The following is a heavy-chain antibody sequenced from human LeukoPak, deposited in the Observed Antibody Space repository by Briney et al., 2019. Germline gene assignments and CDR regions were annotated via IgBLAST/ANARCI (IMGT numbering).Heavy chain of an antibody. J-gene: IGHJ4*02. D-gene: IGHD6-6*01. CDR1: GFTFSSYA. CDR3: AKADSYSSSSAFDY. V-gene: IGHV3-23*01. Sequence: GESLRLSCAASGFTFSSYAMSWVRQAPGKGLEWVSAISGSGGSTYYADSVKGRFTISRDNSKNTLYLQMNSLRAEDTAVYYCAKADSYSSSSAFDYWGQGTLVTVSS. CDR2: ISGSGGST.